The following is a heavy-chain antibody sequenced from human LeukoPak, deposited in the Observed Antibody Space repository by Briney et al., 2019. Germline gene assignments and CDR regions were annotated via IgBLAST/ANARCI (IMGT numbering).Heavy chain of an antibody. Sequence: GGSLRLSCAASGFTFSSYWMHWVRQAPGKGLVWVSRIDSDGSSTSYADSVKGRFTISRDNSKNTLYLQMNSLRAEDTAVYYCAKDPSAISPDAFDIWGQGTMVTVSS. V-gene: IGHV3-74*01. CDR1: GFTFSSYW. CDR2: IDSDGSST. CDR3: AKDPSAISPDAFDI. J-gene: IGHJ3*02.